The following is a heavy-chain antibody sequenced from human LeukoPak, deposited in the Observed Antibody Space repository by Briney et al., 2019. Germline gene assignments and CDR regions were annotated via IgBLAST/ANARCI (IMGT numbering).Heavy chain of an antibody. CDR2: IIPILGIA. Sequence: SVKVSCKASGGTFSSYAISWVRQAPGQGLEWMGRIIPILGIANYAQKFQGRVTITADKSTSTAYMELSSLRSEDTAVYYCAXDHGGWYYYGMDVWGQGTTVTVSS. CDR3: AXDHGGWYYYGMDV. J-gene: IGHJ6*02. V-gene: IGHV1-69*04. D-gene: IGHD6-19*01. CDR1: GGTFSSYA.